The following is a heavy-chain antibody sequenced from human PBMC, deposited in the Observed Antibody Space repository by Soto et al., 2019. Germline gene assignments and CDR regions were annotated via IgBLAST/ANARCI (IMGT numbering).Heavy chain of an antibody. V-gene: IGHV1-24*01. CDR2: FDPDEAET. Sequence: QVQLVQSGAEVKKPGASVKVSCKVSGYTLNEVAMHWVRQAPGKGLEWLGGFDPDEAETIYAQHFQGRVTMTEDTSTDTVYMELSSLRSEDTALYCCTTYHGDDNFDQWGQGTLVTVSS. CDR3: TTYHGDDNFDQ. J-gene: IGHJ5*02. D-gene: IGHD4-17*01. CDR1: GYTLNEVA.